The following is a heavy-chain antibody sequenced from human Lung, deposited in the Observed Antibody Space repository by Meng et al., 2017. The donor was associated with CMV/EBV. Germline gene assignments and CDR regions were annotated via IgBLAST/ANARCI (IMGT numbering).Heavy chain of an antibody. D-gene: IGHD5-18*01. CDR3: ARGGRGETYGRNCAA. Sequence: SXTLSLTCAVYGGSLSGYYWSWIRQPPGKGLEWTGEITHSGITQYNPSLKSRVIISVDTSTNQFCLNVKSVTAADMGVYYCARGGRGETYGRNCAAWDRGTXVTVSS. CDR2: ITHSGIT. CDR1: GGSLSGYY. V-gene: IGHV4-34*01. J-gene: IGHJ5*02.